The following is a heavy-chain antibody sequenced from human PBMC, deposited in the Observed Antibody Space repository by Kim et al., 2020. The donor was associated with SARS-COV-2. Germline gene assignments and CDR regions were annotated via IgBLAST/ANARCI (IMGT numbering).Heavy chain of an antibody. V-gene: IGHV3-11*04. CDR2: ISSSGSTI. CDR3: ARQIRYCSGGSCYNTVWGHWYFDL. Sequence: GGSLRLSCAASGFTFSDYYMSWIRQAPGKGLEWVSYISSSGSTIYYADSVKGRFTISRDNAKNSLYLQMNSLRAEDTAVYYCARQIRYCSGGSCYNTVWGHWYFDLWGRGTLVTVSS. J-gene: IGHJ2*01. CDR1: GFTFSDYY. D-gene: IGHD2-15*01.